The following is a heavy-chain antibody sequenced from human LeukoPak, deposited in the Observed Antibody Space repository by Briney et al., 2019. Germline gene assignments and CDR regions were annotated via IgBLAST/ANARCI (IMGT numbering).Heavy chain of an antibody. CDR3: ARSSGYYSSLFYMHV. CDR2: INPSGDPT. Sequence: ASVKVSCKASGYTFTSYAISWVRQAPGQGLEWVGIINPSGDPTTYAQKFQGRVTMTSDMSTSTVYMELSSLRSEDTAVYYCARSSGYYSSLFYMHVWGKGTTVTVSS. V-gene: IGHV1-46*01. J-gene: IGHJ6*03. CDR1: GYTFTSYA. D-gene: IGHD3-22*01.